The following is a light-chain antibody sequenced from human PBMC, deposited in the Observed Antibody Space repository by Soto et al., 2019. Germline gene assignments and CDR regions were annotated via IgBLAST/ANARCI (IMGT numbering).Light chain of an antibody. CDR3: CSYADTSTLFV. Sequence: QSALTQPASVSGSPGQSITISCTGTSSDVGSYNLVSWYQQHPGKAPKLMIYEGTKRPSGVSYRFSGSKSGNTASLTISGLQAEDEADYYCCSYADTSTLFVFGTGTKLTVL. CDR1: SSDVGSYNL. V-gene: IGLV2-23*01. CDR2: EGT. J-gene: IGLJ1*01.